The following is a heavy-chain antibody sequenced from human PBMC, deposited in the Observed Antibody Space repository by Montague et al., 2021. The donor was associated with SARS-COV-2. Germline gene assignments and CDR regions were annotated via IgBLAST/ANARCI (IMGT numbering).Heavy chain of an antibody. CDR3: AREGTVPGPRGIYFDD. CDR1: GDSVSSNSAA. CDR2: TYYRSKWYT. J-gene: IGHJ4*02. D-gene: IGHD1-1*01. Sequence: CAISGDSVSSNSAAWNWIRQSPSEGLEWPGRTYYRSKWYTDYAPSVKTRITITPDTSNNQFSLHLNSVTPGDTAVYYCAREGTVPGPRGIYFDDWGQGTLVTVSS. V-gene: IGHV6-1*01.